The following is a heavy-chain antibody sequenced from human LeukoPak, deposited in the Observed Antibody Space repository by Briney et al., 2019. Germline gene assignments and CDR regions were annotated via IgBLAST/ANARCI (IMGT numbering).Heavy chain of an antibody. Sequence: SETLSLPCTVSGYSISSGYYWGWIRQPPGKGLEWIGSIYHSGSTYYNPSLKSRVTISVDTSKNQFSLKLSSVTAADTAVYYCARDSTNIAAAEGGDYWGQGTLVTVSS. CDR3: ARDSTNIAAAEGGDY. CDR1: GYSISSGYY. D-gene: IGHD6-13*01. CDR2: IYHSGST. J-gene: IGHJ4*02. V-gene: IGHV4-38-2*02.